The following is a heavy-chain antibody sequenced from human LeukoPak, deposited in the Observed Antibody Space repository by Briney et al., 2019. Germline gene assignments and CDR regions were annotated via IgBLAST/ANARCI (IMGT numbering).Heavy chain of an antibody. V-gene: IGHV1-18*01. Sequence: ASVKVSCKASGYTFTSYDINWVRQAPGQGLEWMGWISAYNGNTNYAQKLQGRVTMTTDTSTSTAYMELRSLRSDDTAVYYCARDHDFWTGNWFDPWGQGTLVTVSS. CDR3: ARDHDFWTGNWFDP. J-gene: IGHJ5*02. CDR2: ISAYNGNT. D-gene: IGHD3/OR15-3a*01. CDR1: GYTFTSYD.